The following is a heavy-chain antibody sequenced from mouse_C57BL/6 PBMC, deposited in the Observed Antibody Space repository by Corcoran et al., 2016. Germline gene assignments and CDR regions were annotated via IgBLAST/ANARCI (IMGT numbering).Heavy chain of an antibody. D-gene: IGHD1-1*01. Sequence: EVQLQQSGPELVTPGASEKLSCKASDYTFTDYYMHWVHQSHGKSLEWIGYIYPNNGGNGYNQKFKGKATFTLYKSSSTPYMELRSLTSEDSAVDYGARRYYGSRNYFDYGGQGTTLTVSS. CDR3: ARRYYGSRNYFDY. CDR2: IYPNNGGN. J-gene: IGHJ2*01. CDR1: DYTFTDYY. V-gene: IGHV1-34*01.